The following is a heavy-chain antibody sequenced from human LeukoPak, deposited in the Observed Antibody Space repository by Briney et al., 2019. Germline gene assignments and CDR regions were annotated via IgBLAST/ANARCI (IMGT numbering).Heavy chain of an antibody. Sequence: SETLSLTCSVSGGSIRSYYWSWIRQPPGKGLEWIGYIYYSGSTNYNPSLKSRVTISVDTSKNQFSLKLSSVTAADTAVYYCARGGTITTYYDFWSGYSDSDYGGQGTLVTVSS. CDR2: IYYSGST. D-gene: IGHD3-3*01. CDR1: GGSIRSYY. V-gene: IGHV4-59*12. J-gene: IGHJ4*02. CDR3: ARGGTITTYYDFWSGYSDSDY.